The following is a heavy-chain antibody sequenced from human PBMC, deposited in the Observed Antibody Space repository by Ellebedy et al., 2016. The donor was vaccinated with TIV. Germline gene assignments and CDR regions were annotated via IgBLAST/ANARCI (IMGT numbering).Heavy chain of an antibody. CDR2: INHSGST. CDR3: ARVSRITMVRGVQSPYYYGMDV. V-gene: IGHV4-34*01. D-gene: IGHD3-10*01. CDR1: GGSFSGYY. Sequence: SETLSLTXAVYGGSFSGYYWSWIRQPPGKGLEWIGEINHSGSTNYNPSLKSRVTISVDTSKNQFSLKLSSVTAADTAVYYCARVSRITMVRGVQSPYYYGMDVWGQGTTVTVSS. J-gene: IGHJ6*02.